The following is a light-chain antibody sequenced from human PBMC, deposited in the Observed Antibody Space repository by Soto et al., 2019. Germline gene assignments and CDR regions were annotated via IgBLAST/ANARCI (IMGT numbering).Light chain of an antibody. Sequence: EIVMTQSPATLSVSPGERATLSCRASQSVSSKLAWFQQKPGQAPRLLIYGTSTRATGIPARFSGSGSGTEFTLTISSLQSEDFAVYYCQQYNSWPHTFGHGSKVDIK. J-gene: IGKJ2*01. V-gene: IGKV3-15*01. CDR3: QQYNSWPHT. CDR1: QSVSSK. CDR2: GTS.